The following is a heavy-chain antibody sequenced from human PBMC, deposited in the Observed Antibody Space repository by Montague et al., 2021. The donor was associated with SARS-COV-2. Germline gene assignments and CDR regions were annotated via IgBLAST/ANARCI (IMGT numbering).Heavy chain of an antibody. CDR3: AREGYRSGSFYIDY. Sequence: SLRLSCAASRLPFNGYAMHWVRQAPGKGPEWLTFISHDESNHRYADSVKGRFTISRDNSKNTLYLQMDSLRPEDTAVYCCAREGYRSGSFYIDYWGQGTPVTVSS. J-gene: IGHJ4*01. CDR2: ISHDESNH. CDR1: RLPFNGYA. D-gene: IGHD1-26*01. V-gene: IGHV3-30*04.